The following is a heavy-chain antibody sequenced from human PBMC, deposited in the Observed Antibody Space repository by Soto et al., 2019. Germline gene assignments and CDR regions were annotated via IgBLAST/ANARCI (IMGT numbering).Heavy chain of an antibody. CDR2: ISGSGGTT. J-gene: IGHJ4*02. V-gene: IGHV3-23*01. Sequence: EVQLLESGGGLVQPGGSLRLSCAASGFTFRNYAMSWARQAPGKGREWVSAISGSGGTTHYADSVKGGFTISRDNSKNTLYLQMNSLRVEDTAVYYCAKDRSSTSCYAFDYWGQGSLVTVSS. CDR3: AKDRSSTSCYAFDY. D-gene: IGHD2-2*01. CDR1: GFTFRNYA.